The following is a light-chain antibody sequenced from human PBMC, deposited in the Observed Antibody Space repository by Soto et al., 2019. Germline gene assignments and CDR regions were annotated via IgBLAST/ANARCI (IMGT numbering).Light chain of an antibody. J-gene: IGKJ1*01. CDR1: QGISNY. Sequence: DIQVTQSPSSLTASVGDRVTITCRATQGISNYLAWYQQKPGKVPKLLIYAASTLQSGVPSRFSGSGYGTDFTLTISSLQPEDVATYFCQKYNNAPWTFGQGTKV. V-gene: IGKV1-27*01. CDR3: QKYNNAPWT. CDR2: AAS.